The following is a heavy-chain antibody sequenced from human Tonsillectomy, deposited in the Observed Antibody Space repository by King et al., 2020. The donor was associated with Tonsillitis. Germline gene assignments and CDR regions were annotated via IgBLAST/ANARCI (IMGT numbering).Heavy chain of an antibody. V-gene: IGHV3-23*01. Sequence: EVQLLESGGGLVQPGGSLRLSCAASGFTFSSYAMGWARQAPGKGLEWVSGISGSGGYTYYADSVKGRFTISRDNSKNMLYLQMNSLRAEDTAIYYCATHRGDYYDSSGYHPFDYWGQGTLVTVSS. D-gene: IGHD3-22*01. CDR1: GFTFSSYA. CDR3: ATHRGDYYDSSGYHPFDY. CDR2: ISGSGGYT. J-gene: IGHJ4*02.